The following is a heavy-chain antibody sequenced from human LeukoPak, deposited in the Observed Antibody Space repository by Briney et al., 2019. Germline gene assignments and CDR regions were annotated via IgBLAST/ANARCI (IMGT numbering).Heavy chain of an antibody. CDR3: ARVPKGDSHFDY. CDR1: GDSISRGDYY. D-gene: IGHD2-21*01. V-gene: IGHV4-30-4*01. Sequence: SETLSLTCTVSGDSISRGDYYWSWIRQPPGKGLEWIGYIYYSGGTYYNPSLKSRLTMSVDTSKNQFSLKLSSVTAADTAVYYCARVPKGDSHFDYWGQGTLVTVSS. CDR2: IYYSGGT. J-gene: IGHJ4*02.